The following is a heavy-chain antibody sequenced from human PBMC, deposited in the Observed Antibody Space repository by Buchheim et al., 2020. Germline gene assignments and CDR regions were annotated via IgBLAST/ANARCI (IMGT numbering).Heavy chain of an antibody. V-gene: IGHV4-61*02. CDR1: GGSISSGSYY. J-gene: IGHJ6*02. D-gene: IGHD3-3*01. CDR2: IYTSGST. Sequence: QVQLQESGPGLVKPSQTLSLTCTVSGGSISSGSYYWSWIRQPAGKGLEWIGRIYTSGSTNYNPSLTSRVTISVDTSQNQFSLKLSSVTAADTAVYYCARDKAYYDFWSGRYYYYGMDVWGQGTT. CDR3: ARDKAYYDFWSGRYYYYGMDV.